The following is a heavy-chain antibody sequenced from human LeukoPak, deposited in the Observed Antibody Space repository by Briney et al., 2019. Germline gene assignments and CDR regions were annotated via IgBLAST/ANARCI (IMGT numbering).Heavy chain of an antibody. J-gene: IGHJ4*02. CDR3: ARASYSYDINGWVPFDY. CDR1: GGSISSYY. CDR2: IYYSGST. Sequence: SETLSLTCTVSGGSISSYYWNWIRQPPGKGLEWIGYIYYSGSTSYNPSLKSRVTISGDTSKNQFSLWLSSVTAADTAVYYCARASYSYDINGWVPFDYWGQGTLVTVSS. D-gene: IGHD3-22*01. V-gene: IGHV4-59*08.